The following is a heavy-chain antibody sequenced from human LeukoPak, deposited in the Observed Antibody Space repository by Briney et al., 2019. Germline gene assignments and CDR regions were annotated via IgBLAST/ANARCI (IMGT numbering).Heavy chain of an antibody. CDR3: AKSGTITFGGVIVPRGDFQH. D-gene: IGHD3-16*02. Sequence: GGSLRLSCAASGFTFSSYWMHWVRQAPGKGLVWVARINSDGSSTSYADSVKGRFTISRDNAKNTLYLQMNSLRAEDTAVYYCAKSGTITFGGVIVPRGDFQHWGQGTLVTVSS. J-gene: IGHJ1*01. CDR2: INSDGSST. CDR1: GFTFSSYW. V-gene: IGHV3-74*01.